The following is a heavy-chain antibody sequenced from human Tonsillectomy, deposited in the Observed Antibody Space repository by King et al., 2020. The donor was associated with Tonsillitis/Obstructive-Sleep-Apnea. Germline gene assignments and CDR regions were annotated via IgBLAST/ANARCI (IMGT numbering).Heavy chain of an antibody. CDR3: ARERLIRITFGYQDAFDI. J-gene: IGHJ3*02. V-gene: IGHV3-30*01. D-gene: IGHD3-16*01. Sequence: VQLVESRGGVVQPGGSLRLSCAASGFTFSSYSMHCVRQAPDKGLEWVAMISFDGNNKYYADSVKGRFAVSRDNSKNTLYLQMDSLRAEDTAVYYCARERLIRITFGYQDAFDIWGQGAMVTVS. CDR2: ISFDGNNK. CDR1: GFTFSSYS.